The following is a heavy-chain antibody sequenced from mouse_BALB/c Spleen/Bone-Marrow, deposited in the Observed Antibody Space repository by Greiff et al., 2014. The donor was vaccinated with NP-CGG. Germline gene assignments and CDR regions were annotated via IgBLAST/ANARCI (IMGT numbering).Heavy chain of an antibody. J-gene: IGHJ3*01. V-gene: IGHV2-2*02. D-gene: IGHD2-1*01. Sequence: VQGVESGPGLVQPSQSLSITCTVSGFSLTSYGVHWVRQSPGKGLEWLGVIWSGGSTDYNAAFISRLSISKDNSKSQVFFKMNSLQANDTAIYYCARNQGNYVSWFAYWGQGTLVTVSA. CDR3: ARNQGNYVSWFAY. CDR1: GFSLTSYG. CDR2: IWSGGST.